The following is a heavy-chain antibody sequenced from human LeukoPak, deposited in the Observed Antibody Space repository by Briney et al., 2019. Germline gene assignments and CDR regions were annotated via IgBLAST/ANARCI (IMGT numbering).Heavy chain of an antibody. CDR1: GYSISSGYY. V-gene: IGHV4-38-2*02. J-gene: IGHJ6*03. Sequence: SETLSLTCTVSGYSISSGYYWGWIRQPPGKGLEWIGSIYHSGSTYYNPSLKSRVTISVDTSKNQFSLKLNSVTAAVYYCARTTEAHSWRTRYYDYYMDVWGKGTTVTVSS. CDR2: IYHSGST. CDR3: ARTTEAHSWRTRYYDYYMDV. D-gene: IGHD6-13*01.